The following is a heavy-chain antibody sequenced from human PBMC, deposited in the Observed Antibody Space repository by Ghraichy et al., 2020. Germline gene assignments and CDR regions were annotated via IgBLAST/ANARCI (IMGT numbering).Heavy chain of an antibody. CDR1: GGSVSSGSYY. J-gene: IGHJ4*02. V-gene: IGHV4-61*01. D-gene: IGHD1-26*01. CDR2: IYYSGST. Sequence: SETLSLTCTVSGGSVSSGSYYWSWIRQPPGKGLEWIGYIYYSGSTNYNPSLKSRVTISVDTSKNQFSLKLSSVTAADTAVYYCAIDRKGGDFDYWGQGTLVTVSS. CDR3: AIDRKGGDFDY.